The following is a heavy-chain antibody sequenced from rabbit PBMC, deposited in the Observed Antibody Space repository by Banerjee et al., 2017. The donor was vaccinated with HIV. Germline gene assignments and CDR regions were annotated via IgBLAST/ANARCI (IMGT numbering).Heavy chain of an antibody. J-gene: IGHJ4*01. CDR3: ARNADTSYYDL. Sequence: QSLEESGGDLVKPGASLTLTCTASGFSFSSSYDMCWVRQAPGKGLEWIACIDTGSSGRTYYASWVNGRFTISKTSSTTVTLQMTSLTAADTATYFCARNADTSYYDLWGQGTLVTVS. D-gene: IGHD8-1*01. CDR1: GFSFSSSYD. V-gene: IGHV1S40*01. CDR2: IDTGSSGRT.